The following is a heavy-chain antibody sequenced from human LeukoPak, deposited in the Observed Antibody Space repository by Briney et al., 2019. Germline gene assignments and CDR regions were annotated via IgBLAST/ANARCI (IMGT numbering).Heavy chain of an antibody. CDR2: ISGSGVNT. CDR3: AKAGPAIAVAGTNRGDAFDI. Sequence: GGSLRLSCAASGFTFSNYAMSWVRQAPGKGLEWVSGISGSGVNTYYADSVRGRFTISRDNSKNTMYLQMNSLRAEHTAVFYCAKAGPAIAVAGTNRGDAFDIWGQGTIVTVSS. D-gene: IGHD6-19*01. V-gene: IGHV3-23*01. CDR1: GFTFSNYA. J-gene: IGHJ3*02.